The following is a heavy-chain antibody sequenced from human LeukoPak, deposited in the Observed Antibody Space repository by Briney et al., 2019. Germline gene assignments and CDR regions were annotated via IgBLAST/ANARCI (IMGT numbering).Heavy chain of an antibody. CDR3: ARHGPTSYYFDY. J-gene: IGHJ4*02. CDR1: GDSIRSSY. D-gene: IGHD6-6*01. Sequence: SETLSLTCTVSGDSIRSSYWSWIRQPPGKGVEWIGYIYYSGSTNYNPSLDSRVTISVDTSKIQLSLKLTSVTAADTAVYYCARHGPTSYYFDYWGQGTLVTVYS. V-gene: IGHV4-59*08. CDR2: IYYSGST.